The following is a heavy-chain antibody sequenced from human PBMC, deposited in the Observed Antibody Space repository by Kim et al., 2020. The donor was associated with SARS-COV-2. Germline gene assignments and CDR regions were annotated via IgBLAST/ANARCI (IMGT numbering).Heavy chain of an antibody. D-gene: IGHD6-13*01. CDR3: ARDQSSSWPYYYGMDV. V-gene: IGHV3-21*01. CDR1: GFTFSSYS. J-gene: IGHJ6*02. CDR2: ISSSSSYI. Sequence: GGSLRLSCAASGFTFSSYSMNWVRQAPGKGLEWVSSISSSSSYIYYADSVKGRFTISRDNAKNSLYLQMNSLRAEDTAVYYCARDQSSSWPYYYGMDVWGQGTTVTVSS.